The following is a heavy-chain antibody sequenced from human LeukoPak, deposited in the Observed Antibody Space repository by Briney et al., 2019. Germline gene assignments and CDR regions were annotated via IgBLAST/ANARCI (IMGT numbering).Heavy chain of an antibody. CDR3: ARDLDSSSSHY. CDR2: ISGYNGNA. CDR1: GYTFTNYG. V-gene: IGHV1-18*01. D-gene: IGHD6-6*01. J-gene: IGHJ4*02. Sequence: GASVKVSCKASGYTFTNYGLSWVRQAPGQGLEWMGWISGYNGNATYTQKLQGRVIMTTDTSTTTAYMDLRSLRSDDTAVYYCARDLDSSSSHYWGQGTLVTVSS.